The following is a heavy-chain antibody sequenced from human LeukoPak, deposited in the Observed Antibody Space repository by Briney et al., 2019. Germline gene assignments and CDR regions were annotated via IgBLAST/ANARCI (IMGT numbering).Heavy chain of an antibody. J-gene: IGHJ5*02. V-gene: IGHV3-13*01. CDR2: IDTAGDT. CDR1: GFTFSSYD. D-gene: IGHD3-22*01. Sequence: GGSLRLSCAASGFTFSSYDMHWVRQATGKGLEWVSAIDTAGDTYYPGSVKGRFTISRENAKNSLYLQMNSLRAGDTAVYYCARGKYYYDSIGYLAPWGQVTLVTVSS. CDR3: ARGKYYYDSIGYLAP.